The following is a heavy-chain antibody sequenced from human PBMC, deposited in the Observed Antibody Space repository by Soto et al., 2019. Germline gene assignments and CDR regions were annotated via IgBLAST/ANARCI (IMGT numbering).Heavy chain of an antibody. CDR2: IIPIFGTA. D-gene: IGHD1-1*01. CDR1: GGTFSSYA. Sequence: ASVKVSCKASGGTFSSYAISWVRQAPGQGLEWMGGIIPIFGTANYAQKFQERVTITRDLSTNTIYMDLSGLRSEDTAVYYCAASPSFWKNYYYGAMDVWGQGTTVTVS. CDR3: AASPSFWKNYYYGAMDV. V-gene: IGHV1-69*05. J-gene: IGHJ6*02.